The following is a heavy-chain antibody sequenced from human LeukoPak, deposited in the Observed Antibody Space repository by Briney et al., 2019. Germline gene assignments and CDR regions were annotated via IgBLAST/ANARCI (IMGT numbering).Heavy chain of an antibody. CDR3: ARAHFSAYNGSE. D-gene: IGHD3-10*01. Sequence: APVKVSCKASGDTFSNYAINWVRQAPGQGLEWVGGILPIIGATKNAQKLQGRVTITADESTSTVYMDLTSLRSEDTAIYYCARAHFSAYNGSEWGQGTLVTVSS. J-gene: IGHJ4*02. CDR2: ILPIIGAT. CDR1: GDTFSNYA. V-gene: IGHV1-69*01.